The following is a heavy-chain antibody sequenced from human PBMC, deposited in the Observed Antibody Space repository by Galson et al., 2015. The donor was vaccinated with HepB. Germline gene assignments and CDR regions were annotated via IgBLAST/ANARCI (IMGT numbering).Heavy chain of an antibody. J-gene: IGHJ6*03. CDR1: GDSISSSSYY. Sequence: TLSLTCTVSGDSISSSSYYWGWIRQHPGKGLEWIGYIYYSGSAYYNPSLKSRVTISVDTSKNQFSLNLSSVTAADTAVYYCARPAVADYYYYIDVWGKGTTVTVSS. D-gene: IGHD6-13*01. CDR3: ARPAVADYYYYIDV. CDR2: IYYSGSA. V-gene: IGHV4-31*03.